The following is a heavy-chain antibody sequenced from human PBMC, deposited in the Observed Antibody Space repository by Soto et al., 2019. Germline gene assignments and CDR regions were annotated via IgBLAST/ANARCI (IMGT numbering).Heavy chain of an antibody. CDR2: ISGSGFST. V-gene: IGHV3-23*01. Sequence: VGSLRLSCAASGFTFNTCAMSWVRQAPGQGLEWVSAISGSGFSTYYADSVKGRFSISSDSSKNTLFLQMNSLRADDTAVYFCATFTFGRPFDTWGQGTMVTVSS. D-gene: IGHD3-16*01. J-gene: IGHJ3*02. CDR3: ATFTFGRPFDT. CDR1: GFTFNTCA.